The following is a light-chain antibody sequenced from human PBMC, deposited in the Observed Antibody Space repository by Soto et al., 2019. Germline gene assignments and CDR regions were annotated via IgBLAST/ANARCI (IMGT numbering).Light chain of an antibody. CDR1: SSDVGGHDY. J-gene: IGLJ1*01. Sequence: QSALTQPASVSGSPGQSITISCNGTSSDVGGHDYVSWYQQHPGKAPKLMIFAGSHRPSGVPNRFSGSKSGNTASLTISGLQAEDEADYFCSSYTDSDTLYVFGSGTKVTVL. CDR2: AGS. V-gene: IGLV2-14*01. CDR3: SSYTDSDTLYV.